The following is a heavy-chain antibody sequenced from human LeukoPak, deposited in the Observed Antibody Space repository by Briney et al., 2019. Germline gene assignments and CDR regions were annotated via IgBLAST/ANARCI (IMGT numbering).Heavy chain of an antibody. CDR3: AREGCSGGSCRGGRYYFDY. Sequence: ASVKVSCKASGGTFSSYTITWVRQAPGQGLEWMGRIIPILSIANYAQKFQGRVTITADKSTSTAYMELSSLRSEDTAVYYCAREGCSGGSCRGGRYYFDYWGQGTLVTVSS. V-gene: IGHV1-69*04. J-gene: IGHJ4*02. CDR2: IIPILSIA. CDR1: GGTFSSYT. D-gene: IGHD2-15*01.